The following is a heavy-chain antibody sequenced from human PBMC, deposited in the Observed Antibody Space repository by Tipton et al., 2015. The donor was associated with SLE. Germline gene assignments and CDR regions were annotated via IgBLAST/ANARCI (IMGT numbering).Heavy chain of an antibody. V-gene: IGHV4-59*08. J-gene: IGHJ3*01. Sequence: TLSLTCTVSGGSISSYYWSWIRQPPGKGLEWIGYIYYSGSTNYNPSLKSRVTISVDTSKNHFSLKLSSVTAADTAVYYCARAHPFNYDFWSGYSTDPFDVWGQGTMVPVSA. CDR1: GGSISSYY. CDR2: IYYSGST. CDR3: ARAHPFNYDFWSGYSTDPFDV. D-gene: IGHD3-3*01.